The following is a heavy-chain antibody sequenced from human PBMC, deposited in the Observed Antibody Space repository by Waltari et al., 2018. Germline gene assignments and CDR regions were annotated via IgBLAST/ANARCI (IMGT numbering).Heavy chain of an antibody. J-gene: IGHJ4*02. CDR2: IKQDGSEK. CDR1: GLTFRSYW. D-gene: IGHD5-12*01. CDR3: ARDRGSQYFFDY. Sequence: EVQLVESGGGLVQPGGSLRLSCAASGLTFRSYWMSWVRQAPGKGRGWVANIKQDGSEKYYVDSVKGRFTISRDNAKNSLYLQMNSLRAEDTAVYYCARDRGSQYFFDYWGQGTLVTVSS. V-gene: IGHV3-7*01.